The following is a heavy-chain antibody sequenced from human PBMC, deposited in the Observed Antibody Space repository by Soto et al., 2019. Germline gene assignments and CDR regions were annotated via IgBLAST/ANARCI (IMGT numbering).Heavy chain of an antibody. Sequence: GGSLRLSCAASGFTFTNYWMQWVRQAPGKGLVWVSRINSDGSSTSHADSVKGRFTISRDNAKNTLYLQMSSLRAEDTAVYYCARPQYLPDDVFDVWGRGTGFTASS. CDR3: ARPQYLPDDVFDV. CDR2: INSDGSST. D-gene: IGHD2-2*01. CDR1: GFTFTNYW. J-gene: IGHJ3*01. V-gene: IGHV3-74*01.